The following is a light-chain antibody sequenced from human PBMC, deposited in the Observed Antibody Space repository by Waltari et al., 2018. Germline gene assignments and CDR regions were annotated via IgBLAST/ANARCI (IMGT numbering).Light chain of an antibody. CDR1: ILAKKY. Sequence: SYELTQPSSVSVSPGQTAKILCSGDILAKKYARWFQQKPGQAPLLLIYEDSERPSAIPWRFSGSSSGTTVTLTITGAHVDDEADYYCFSAADNNWVFGGGTKLTVL. J-gene: IGLJ3*02. V-gene: IGLV3-27*01. CDR3: FSAADNNWV. CDR2: EDS.